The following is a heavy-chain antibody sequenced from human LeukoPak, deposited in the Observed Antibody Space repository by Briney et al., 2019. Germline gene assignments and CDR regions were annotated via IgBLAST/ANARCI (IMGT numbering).Heavy chain of an antibody. Sequence: PGGSLRLSCAASGFTFSDYGIHWVRQAPGKGREWVTVLSPHGNYEYYGDSVQGRFTISRDDSKNTVSLQMHSLRDEDAAVYYCARDWIDRSLDYWGQGTLVTVSS. CDR2: LSPHGNYE. V-gene: IGHV3-33*01. J-gene: IGHJ4*02. CDR3: ARDWIDRSLDY. D-gene: IGHD2-2*03. CDR1: GFTFSDYG.